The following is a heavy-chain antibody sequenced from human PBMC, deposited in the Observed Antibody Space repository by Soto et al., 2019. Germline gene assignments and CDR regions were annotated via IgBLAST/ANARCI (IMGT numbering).Heavy chain of an antibody. CDR3: ASHYDSSGYYYRGLDY. CDR2: IIPIFGTA. D-gene: IGHD3-22*01. CDR1: GGTFNSYA. Sequence: ASVKVSCKASGGTFNSYAISWVRQDHGQGLEWMGGIIPIFGTADYAQKFQGRVTITADESTSTAYMELSSLRSEDTAVYYCASHYDSSGYYYRGLDYWGQGTLVTVSS. J-gene: IGHJ4*02. V-gene: IGHV1-69*13.